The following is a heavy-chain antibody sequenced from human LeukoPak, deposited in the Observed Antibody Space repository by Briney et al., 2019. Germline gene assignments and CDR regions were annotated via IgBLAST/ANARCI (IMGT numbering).Heavy chain of an antibody. CDR1: GLTFSSYA. CDR2: ISYDGSNK. V-gene: IGHV3-30-3*01. J-gene: IGHJ4*02. Sequence: PGRSLRLSCAASGLTFSSYAMHWVRQAPGKGLEWVAVISYDGSNKYYADSVKGRFTISRDNSKNTLYLQMNSLRAEDTAVYYCARGDFRGERDYWGQGTLVTVSS. D-gene: IGHD3-10*01. CDR3: ARGDFRGERDY.